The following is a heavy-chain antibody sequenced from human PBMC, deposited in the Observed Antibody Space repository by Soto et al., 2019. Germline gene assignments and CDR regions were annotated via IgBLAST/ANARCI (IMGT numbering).Heavy chain of an antibody. V-gene: IGHV3-21*01. CDR3: VRDYYDTSGYPNTFDM. CDR2: IGSRTSDI. D-gene: IGHD3-22*01. CDR1: GFTLSRHT. J-gene: IGHJ3*02. Sequence: LRLSCAAYGFTLSRHTMNWVRQAPGKGLEWVSFIGSRTSDIYYADSVKGRFTISRDNAKNSLYLDLTRLRAEDTAVYFCVRDYYDTSGYPNTFDMWGQGTMVTVSS.